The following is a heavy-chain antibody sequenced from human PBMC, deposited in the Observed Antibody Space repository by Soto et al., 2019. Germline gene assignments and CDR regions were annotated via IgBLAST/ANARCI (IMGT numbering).Heavy chain of an antibody. CDR1: GFTFSSYA. J-gene: IGHJ6*02. CDR3: ARARTTVASYYYYGMDV. D-gene: IGHD4-17*01. Sequence: GGSLRLSCAASGFTFSSYAMHWVRQAPGKGLEWVAVISYDGSNKYYADYVKGRFTISRDNSKNTLYLQMNSLRAEDTAVYYFARARTTVASYYYYGMDVWGQGTTVTVSS. V-gene: IGHV3-30-3*01. CDR2: ISYDGSNK.